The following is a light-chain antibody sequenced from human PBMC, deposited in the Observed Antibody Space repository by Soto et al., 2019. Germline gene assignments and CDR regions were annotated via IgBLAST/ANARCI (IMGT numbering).Light chain of an antibody. J-gene: IGKJ1*01. V-gene: IGKV1-12*01. CDR2: AAS. CDR1: QGISSW. CDR3: VQNNTYPVT. Sequence: IRMNKSARCVSSSVKNRVMIICRASQGISSWLAWYQQKPGKAPKLLIYAASSLQSGVPSRFSGSGSGTAFTLTISTLQPEDSAPSICVQNNTYPVTFGQGTKVDI.